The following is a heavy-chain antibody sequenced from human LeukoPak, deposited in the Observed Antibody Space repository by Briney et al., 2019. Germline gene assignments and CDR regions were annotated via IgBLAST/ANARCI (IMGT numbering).Heavy chain of an antibody. CDR1: GFTFSSYG. Sequence: GGSLRLSCAASGFTFSSYGMHWVRQAPGKGLEWVADIWYDGSNKYYADSVKGRFTISRDNSKNTLYLQMSSLRAEDTAVYYCARDSVRSRSSSLDYWGQGTLVTVSS. CDR3: ARDSVRSRSSSLDY. V-gene: IGHV3-33*01. D-gene: IGHD6-6*01. CDR2: IWYDGSNK. J-gene: IGHJ4*02.